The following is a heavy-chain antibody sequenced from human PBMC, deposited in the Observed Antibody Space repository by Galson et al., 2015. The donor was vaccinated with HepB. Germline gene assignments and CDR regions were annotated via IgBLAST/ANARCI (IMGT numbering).Heavy chain of an antibody. CDR1: GYTFTNYV. Sequence: SVKVSCKASGYTFTNYVIHWVRRAPGQRLEWMGWVNAGNSNTKYSQKFQGRVTITRDTSATTAYMELSSLRSEDTAVYYCARGGRIVGDTANWGQGTLVTVSS. V-gene: IGHV1-3*01. CDR3: ARGGRIVGDTAN. CDR2: VNAGNSNT. D-gene: IGHD1-26*01. J-gene: IGHJ4*02.